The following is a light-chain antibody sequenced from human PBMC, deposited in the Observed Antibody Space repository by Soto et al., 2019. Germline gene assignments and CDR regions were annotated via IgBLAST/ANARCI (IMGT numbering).Light chain of an antibody. CDR3: SSYTSSNTYV. Sequence: QSVLTQPASVSGSPGQSITISCTGTSSDVGGYNYVSWYQQHPGKAPKLVIYDVTNRPSGVSNRFSGSKSGNTASLTISGLQAEDEADYYCSSYTSSNTYVFATGTKVTVL. J-gene: IGLJ1*01. CDR2: DVT. V-gene: IGLV2-14*03. CDR1: SSDVGGYNY.